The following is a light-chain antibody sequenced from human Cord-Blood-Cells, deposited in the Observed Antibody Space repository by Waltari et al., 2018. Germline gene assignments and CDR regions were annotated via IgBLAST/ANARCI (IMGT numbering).Light chain of an antibody. V-gene: IGLV1-47*01. J-gene: IGLJ3*02. CDR3: AAWDDSLSGPV. CDR2: RNK. CDR1: SSNIGSNY. Sequence: QSVLTQPPSASGTPGQRVTIPCSGSSSNIGSNYVYWYHQPPGTAPKLLIYRNKQRPSGVPDRFSGSKSGTSASLAIIGLRSEDEADYYCAAWDDSLSGPVFGGGTKLTVL.